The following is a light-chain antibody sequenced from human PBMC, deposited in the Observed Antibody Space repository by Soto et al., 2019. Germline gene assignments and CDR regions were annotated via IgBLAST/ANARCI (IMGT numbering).Light chain of an antibody. CDR1: SSDVGGYDY. J-gene: IGLJ1*01. CDR2: DVS. V-gene: IGLV2-8*01. CDR3: TSYAGSNNFV. Sequence: QLVLTQPPSASGSPGQSVTISCTGTSSDVGGYDYVFWYQQHPGKVPKLVIYDVSKRPSGVPDRFSGSKSGNTASLTISGLHAEDEADYYCTSYAGSNNFVFGTGTKLTVL.